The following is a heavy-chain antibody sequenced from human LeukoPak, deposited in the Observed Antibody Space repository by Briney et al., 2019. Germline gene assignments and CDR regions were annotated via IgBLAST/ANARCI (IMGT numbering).Heavy chain of an antibody. J-gene: IGHJ4*02. D-gene: IGHD1-7*01. CDR3: ARALGITGTTFADFDY. Sequence: ASVKVSCKASGYTFTGYYMHWVRQAPGQGLEWMGWINPNSGSTNYAQKFQGRVTMTRDTSISTAYMELSRLRSDDTAVYYCARALGITGTTFADFDYWGQGTLVTVSS. CDR2: INPNSGST. V-gene: IGHV1-2*02. CDR1: GYTFTGYY.